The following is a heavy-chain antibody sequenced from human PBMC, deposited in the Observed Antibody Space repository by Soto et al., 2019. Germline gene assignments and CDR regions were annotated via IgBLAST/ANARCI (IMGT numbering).Heavy chain of an antibody. CDR2: ISAYNGNT. J-gene: IGHJ6*02. V-gene: IGHV1-18*01. CDR3: ARDRRSELGIQLWLPPYYYYGMDV. CDR1: GYTFTSYG. Sequence: GASVKVSCKASGYTFTSYGISWVRQAPGQGLEWMGWISAYNGNTNYAQKLQGRVTMTTDTSTSTAYMELRSLRSDDTAVYYCARDRRSELGIQLWLPPYYYYGMDVWGQGTTVTVSS. D-gene: IGHD5-18*01.